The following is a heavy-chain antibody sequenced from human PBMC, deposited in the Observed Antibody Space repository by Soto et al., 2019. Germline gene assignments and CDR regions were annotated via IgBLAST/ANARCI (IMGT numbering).Heavy chain of an antibody. CDR1: GFTFSGYG. D-gene: IGHD5-18*01. V-gene: IGHV3-30*03. Sequence: GGSLRLSCAASGFTFSGYGMHWVRQAPGKGLEWVAVISYDGSNKYYADSVKGRFTISRDNSKNTLYLQMNSLRAEDTAVYYCARDQPGYSYGYGLGYWGQGTLVTVSS. CDR2: ISYDGSNK. CDR3: ARDQPGYSYGYGLGY. J-gene: IGHJ4*02.